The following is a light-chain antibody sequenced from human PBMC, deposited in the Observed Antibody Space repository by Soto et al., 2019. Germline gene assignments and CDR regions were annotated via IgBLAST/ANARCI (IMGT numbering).Light chain of an antibody. V-gene: IGLV2-14*01. CDR1: SSDIGAYKY. CDR2: EVN. J-gene: IGLJ2*01. Sequence: QSALTQPASVSGSPGQPITISCSGTSSDIGAYKYVSWYQQHPGKVPKLMIYEVNNRPSGVSDRFSGSKSGNTASLTISGLQAEDEADYYCSSYAGSNTVVFGGGTKVTVL. CDR3: SSYAGSNTVV.